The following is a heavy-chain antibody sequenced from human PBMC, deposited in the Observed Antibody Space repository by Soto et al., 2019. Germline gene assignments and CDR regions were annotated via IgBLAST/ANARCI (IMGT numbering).Heavy chain of an antibody. CDR3: AKLGAFYRAMDS. V-gene: IGHV4-59*08. CDR2: FYYAGTT. D-gene: IGHD3-16*01. CDR1: DGSLSPNY. Sequence: PSETLSLTCTVSDGSLSPNYWSWIRQPPGKGLEWLGYFYYAGTTTYNPSLQSRVSISLDTSKNEVSLKLTSVTAADTAVYFCAKLGAFYRAMDSWGKATLITVS. J-gene: IGHJ1*01.